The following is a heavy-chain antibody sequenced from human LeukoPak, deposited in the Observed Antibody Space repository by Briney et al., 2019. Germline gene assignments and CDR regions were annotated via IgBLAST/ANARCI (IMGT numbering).Heavy chain of an antibody. J-gene: IGHJ4*02. CDR2: IYYSGST. CDR1: GGSISSYY. Sequence: SETLSLTCTVSGGSISSYYWSWIRQPPGKGLEWIGYIYYSGSTNYNPSLKSRVTISVDTSKNQFSLELSSVTAADTAVYHCAREAMYSYGNNFDYWGQGTLVTVSS. D-gene: IGHD5-18*01. V-gene: IGHV4-59*01. CDR3: AREAMYSYGNNFDY.